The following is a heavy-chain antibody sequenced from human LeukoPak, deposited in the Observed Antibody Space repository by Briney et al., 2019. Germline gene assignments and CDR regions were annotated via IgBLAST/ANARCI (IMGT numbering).Heavy chain of an antibody. CDR2: ISSSGGST. CDR3: AKGTRWFDP. V-gene: IGHV3-23*01. Sequence: GGSLRLSCAASGFTFSSYWMSWVRQAPGKGLEWVSTISSSGGSTYYADSVKGRFTISRDNSKNTLYLQMNSLRADDTAVYYCAKGTRWFDPWGQGTLVTVSS. CDR1: GFTFSSYW. J-gene: IGHJ5*02.